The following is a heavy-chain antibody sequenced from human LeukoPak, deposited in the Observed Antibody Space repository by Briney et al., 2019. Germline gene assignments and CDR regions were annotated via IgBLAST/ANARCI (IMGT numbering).Heavy chain of an antibody. CDR2: IKQDGSEK. V-gene: IGHV3-7*05. J-gene: IGHJ4*02. CDR3: AKDRDSTLIRGAIYY. Sequence: GGSLRLSCAASGFTFSSYWMNWVRQAPGKGLEWVAKIKQDGSEKYYVDSVKGRFTISRDNAKNSLYLQMNSLRAEDTAVYYCAKDRDSTLIRGAIYYWGQGSPVTVSS. CDR1: GFTFSSYW. D-gene: IGHD3-10*01.